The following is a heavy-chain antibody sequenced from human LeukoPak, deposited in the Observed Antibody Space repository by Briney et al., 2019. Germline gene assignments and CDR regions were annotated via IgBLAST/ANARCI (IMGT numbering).Heavy chain of an antibody. Sequence: GGSLRLSCAASGFTLSGYWMHWVRQAPGKGLVWVSRIYIDGTTTIYADSVKGRFTISRDNAKNTLYLQMNSLRAEDTAVYYCARDRYYGGNSHAFDIWGQGTMVTASS. CDR3: ARDRYYGGNSHAFDI. J-gene: IGHJ3*02. CDR1: GFTLSGYW. D-gene: IGHD4-23*01. V-gene: IGHV3-74*01. CDR2: IYIDGTTT.